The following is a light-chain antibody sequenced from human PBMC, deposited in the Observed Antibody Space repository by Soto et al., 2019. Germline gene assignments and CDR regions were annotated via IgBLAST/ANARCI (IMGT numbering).Light chain of an antibody. CDR1: ESIDNW. CDR3: QQYHNDWT. Sequence: DIQMTQSPSTLAGSLGDTVTITCRASESIDNWLAWYQQKPGKAPKLLIFAASTLVRGVPSRFSGRGSGTEFTLTISSLQADDYATFYCQQYHNDWTFGQGTKVDIK. V-gene: IGKV1-5*01. CDR2: AAS. J-gene: IGKJ1*01.